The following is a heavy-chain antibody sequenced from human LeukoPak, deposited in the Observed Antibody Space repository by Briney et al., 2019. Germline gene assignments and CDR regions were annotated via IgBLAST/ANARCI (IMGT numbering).Heavy chain of an antibody. CDR3: ARDRWFGNLHFDY. CDR2: ISYDGSNK. CDR1: GFTFSSYA. Sequence: GGTLRLSCAASGFTFSSYAMHWVRQAPGKGLEWVAVISYDGSNKYYAASVKGRFTISRDNYKNTLYLQMNSLRAEDTAVYYCARDRWFGNLHFDYWGQGTLVTVSS. J-gene: IGHJ4*02. V-gene: IGHV3-30-3*01. D-gene: IGHD3-10*01.